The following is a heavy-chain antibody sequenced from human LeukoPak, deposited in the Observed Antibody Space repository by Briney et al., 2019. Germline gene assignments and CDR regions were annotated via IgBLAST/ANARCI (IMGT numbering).Heavy chain of an antibody. D-gene: IGHD5-18*01. Sequence: GESLKISCKGSGYSFTNYWISRVRQMPGKGLEWMGRIDPSDSYTNYNPSFQGHVTISVDKSINTAYLQWSSLKASDTAIYYCARKLSPIDYGSQGTLVTVSS. J-gene: IGHJ4*02. CDR1: GYSFTNYW. CDR3: ARKLSPIDY. V-gene: IGHV5-10-1*01. CDR2: IDPSDSYT.